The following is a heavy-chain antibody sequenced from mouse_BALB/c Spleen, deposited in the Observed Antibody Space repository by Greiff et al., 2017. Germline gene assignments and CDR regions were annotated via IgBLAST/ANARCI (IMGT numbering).Heavy chain of an antibody. CDR3: ARSIDYYGSSYFDY. V-gene: IGHV1-54*01. Sequence: VQLQQSGAELVRPGTSVKVSCKASGYAFTNYLIEWVKQRPGQGLEWIGVINPGSGGTNYNEKFKGKATLTADKSSSTAYMQLSSLTSDDSAVYFCARSIDYYGSSYFDYWGQGTTLTVSS. D-gene: IGHD1-1*01. CDR1: GYAFTNYL. J-gene: IGHJ2*01. CDR2: INPGSGGT.